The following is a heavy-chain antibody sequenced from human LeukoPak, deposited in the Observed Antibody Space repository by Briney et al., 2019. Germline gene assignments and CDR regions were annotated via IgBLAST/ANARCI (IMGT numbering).Heavy chain of an antibody. CDR2: IDGSNTNT. CDR1: GFTFSNYA. V-gene: IGHV3-23*01. Sequence: GGSLRLSCAASGFTFSNYAMSWVRQAPGRGLEWVSTIDGSNTNTYYADSVKGRFTISRDNSKNTLHLQINSLRAEDTALYFCAKDGSRGDCNAGSCYPFDPWGQGTLVTVSS. CDR3: AKDGSRGDCNAGSCYPFDP. D-gene: IGHD2-15*01. J-gene: IGHJ5*02.